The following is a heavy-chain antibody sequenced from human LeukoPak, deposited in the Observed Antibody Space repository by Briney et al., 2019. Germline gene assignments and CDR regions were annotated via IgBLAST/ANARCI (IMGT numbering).Heavy chain of an antibody. V-gene: IGHV4-59*12. D-gene: IGHD3/OR15-3a*01. CDR1: GVSIINNY. CDR2: TFFGGSS. CDR3: ASGEFRHGLQVDY. J-gene: IGHJ4*02. Sequence: PSETLSLTCTVSGVSIINNYWHWIRQTPDKGLEWIGYTFFGGSSNYNRSLRSRITTSIDTSRSQFSLNLSSLTAADTAVYYCASGEFRHGLQVDYWGQGTLVAVSS.